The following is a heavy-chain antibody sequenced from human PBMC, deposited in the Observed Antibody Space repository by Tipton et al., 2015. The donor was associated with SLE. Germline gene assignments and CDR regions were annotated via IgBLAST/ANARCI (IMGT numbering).Heavy chain of an antibody. V-gene: IGHV4-59*08. Sequence: TLSLTCTVSGASINSHYWSWLRQPPGKGLEWIGYIFYGGQTYYNPSLKSRVTISVDTSKNQFSLKLNSVTATDAAVYYCASASFIVGSTTFWFDPWGQGALVIVSS. J-gene: IGHJ5*02. CDR2: IFYGGQT. CDR3: ASASFIVGSTTFWFDP. D-gene: IGHD1-26*01. CDR1: GASINSHY.